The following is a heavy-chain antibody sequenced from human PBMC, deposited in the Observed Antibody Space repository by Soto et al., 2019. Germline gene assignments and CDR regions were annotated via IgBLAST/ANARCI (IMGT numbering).Heavy chain of an antibody. J-gene: IGHJ4*02. CDR1: GGSFSGYY. CDR2: INHSGST. V-gene: IGHV4-34*01. CDR3: ARGGYYYDSSGYYYLMDY. Sequence: SETLSLTCAVYGGSFSGYYWSWIRQPPGKGLEWIGEINHSGSTNYNPSLKSRVTISVDTSKNQFSLKLSSVTAADTAVYYCARGGYYYDSSGYYYLMDYWGQGTLVTVSS. D-gene: IGHD3-22*01.